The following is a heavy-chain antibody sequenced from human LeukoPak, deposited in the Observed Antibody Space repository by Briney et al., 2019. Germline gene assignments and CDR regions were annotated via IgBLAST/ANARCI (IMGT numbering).Heavy chain of an antibody. D-gene: IGHD1-1*01. CDR3: ARDRLQLQS. Sequence: SETLSLTCTVSGGSISTYYWSWIRQPPGKGLEWIGYIYDNGSTNYNPSLKSRVTISVDTSKNQFSLKLSSVTAADTAVYYCARDRLQLQSWGQGTLVTVSS. J-gene: IGHJ5*02. CDR1: GGSISTYY. CDR2: IYDNGST. V-gene: IGHV4-59*01.